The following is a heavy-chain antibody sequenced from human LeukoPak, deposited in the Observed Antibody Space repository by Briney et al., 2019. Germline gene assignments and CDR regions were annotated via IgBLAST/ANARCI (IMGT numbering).Heavy chain of an antibody. CDR2: ISWNSGSL. V-gene: IGHV3-9*03. J-gene: IGHJ4*02. Sequence: GGSLRLSCAASGFTFDDYAMHWVRQAPGKGLEWVSVISWNSGSLGYADSVKGRFTISRDNAKNSLYLQMNSLRAEDMALYYCAKGFNWNGGYFDYWGQGTLVTVSS. D-gene: IGHD1-1*01. CDR1: GFTFDDYA. CDR3: AKGFNWNGGYFDY.